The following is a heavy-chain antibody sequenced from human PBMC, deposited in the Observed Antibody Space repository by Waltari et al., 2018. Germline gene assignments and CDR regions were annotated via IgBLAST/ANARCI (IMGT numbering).Heavy chain of an antibody. V-gene: IGHV1-69*04. CDR1: GGTLSSYA. CDR3: ARNRADVDSDGNWFDP. Sequence: QVQLVQSGAEVKRPGSSVKVSCKASGGTLSSYAVSWVRQAPGHGLEWMGRGSPVVDKVNYAQKFQGRLRISADKGTRTAYMELSSLTPDDTAVYYCARNRADVDSDGNWFDPWGQGTLVTVSS. D-gene: IGHD4-17*01. CDR2: GSPVVDKV. J-gene: IGHJ5*02.